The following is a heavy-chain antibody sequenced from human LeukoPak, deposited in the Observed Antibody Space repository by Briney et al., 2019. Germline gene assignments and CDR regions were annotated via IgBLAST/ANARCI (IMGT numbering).Heavy chain of an antibody. D-gene: IGHD4-23*01. Sequence: GESLKISCRCSGYSFTSYWISWVRQMPGKGLEWMGRIGSSDSSTNYSPSFQGHVTISADKSISTAYLQWRSLKDSDTAMYYCARGDAYGGAFDIWGQGTLVTVSS. J-gene: IGHJ3*02. CDR1: GYSFTSYW. CDR3: ARGDAYGGAFDI. V-gene: IGHV5-10-1*01. CDR2: IGSSDSST.